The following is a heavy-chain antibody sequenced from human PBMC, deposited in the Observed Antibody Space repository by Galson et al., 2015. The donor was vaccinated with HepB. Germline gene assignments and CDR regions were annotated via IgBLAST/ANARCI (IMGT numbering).Heavy chain of an antibody. Sequence: SVKVSCKASGYTFTSYGISWVRQAPGQGLEWMGWISAYNGNTNYAQKLQGRVTMTTDTSTSTAYTELRSLRSDDTAVYYCARDCSGGSCYCSYWGQGTLVTVSS. V-gene: IGHV1-18*01. CDR1: GYTFTSYG. CDR3: ARDCSGGSCYCSY. D-gene: IGHD2-15*01. CDR2: ISAYNGNT. J-gene: IGHJ4*02.